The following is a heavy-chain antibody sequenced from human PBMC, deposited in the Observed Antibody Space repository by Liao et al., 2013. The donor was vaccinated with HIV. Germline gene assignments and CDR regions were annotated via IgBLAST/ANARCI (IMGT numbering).Heavy chain of an antibody. D-gene: IGHD6-19*01. CDR3: ARRLPKQMAGTKGFDF. CDR2: INHIGNT. CDR1: GGSFSDYY. V-gene: IGHV4-34*02. Sequence: QVQLQQWGARLLKPSETLSLTCAVYGGSFSDYYWSWIRQPPGKGLEWIGEINHIGNTNHNPSLKSRVTISIDTSKNQFSLRLTSVTAADTAGYYCARRLPKQMAGTKGFDFWGQGTVVTVSS. J-gene: IGHJ4*02.